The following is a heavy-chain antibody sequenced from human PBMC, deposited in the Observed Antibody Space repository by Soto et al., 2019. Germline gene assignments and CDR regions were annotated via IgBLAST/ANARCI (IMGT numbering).Heavy chain of an antibody. CDR2: IYYTGNS. CDR3: ARGQWGYDA. J-gene: IGHJ5*02. Sequence: QVQLQESGPELVKPSQTLSLTCTVSGGSISTNGHYWTWIRQHPGKGLEWIAYIYYTGNSYLNPSLKSRLSIPVDTSQNQFSLELRSVAAADTAVYYCARGQWGYDAWGQGTLVTVSS. V-gene: IGHV4-31*03. D-gene: IGHD2-15*01. CDR1: GGSISTNGHY.